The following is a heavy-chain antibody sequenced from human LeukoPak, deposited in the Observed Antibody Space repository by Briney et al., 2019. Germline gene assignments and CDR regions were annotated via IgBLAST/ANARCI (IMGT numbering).Heavy chain of an antibody. CDR3: ARGYPYYYDSSGYRWANDY. Sequence: PGGSLRLSCAASGFTVSSNYTSWVRQAPGKGLEWVSVIYSGGSTYYADSVKGRFTISRDNSKNTLYLQMNSLRAEDTAVYYCARGYPYYYDSSGYRWANDYWGQGTLVTVSS. CDR2: IYSGGST. V-gene: IGHV3-53*01. CDR1: GFTVSSNY. D-gene: IGHD3-22*01. J-gene: IGHJ4*02.